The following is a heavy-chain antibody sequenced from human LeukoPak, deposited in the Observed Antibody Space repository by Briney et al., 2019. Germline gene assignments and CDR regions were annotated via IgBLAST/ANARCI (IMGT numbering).Heavy chain of an antibody. Sequence: ASVKVSCKASGYTFTSYAMHWVRQAPGQRLEWMGWINAGNGNTKYSQKFQGRVTITRDTSASTAYMELSSLRSEDTAVYYCARDAIAAAGHNWFDPWGQGTLVTVSS. CDR1: GYTFTSYA. CDR3: ARDAIAAAGHNWFDP. J-gene: IGHJ5*02. V-gene: IGHV1-3*01. D-gene: IGHD6-13*01. CDR2: INAGNGNT.